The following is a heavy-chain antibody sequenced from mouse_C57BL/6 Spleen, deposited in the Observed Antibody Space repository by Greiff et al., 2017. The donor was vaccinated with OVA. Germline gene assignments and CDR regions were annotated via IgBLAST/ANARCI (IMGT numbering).Heavy chain of an antibody. CDR3: AYDGYYSWFAY. CDR2: IYWDDDK. V-gene: IGHV8-12*01. J-gene: IGHJ3*01. D-gene: IGHD2-3*01. CDR1: GFSLSTSGMG. Sequence: QVTLKESGPGILQSSQTLSLTCSFSGFSLSTSGMGVSWIRQPSGKGLEWLAHIYWDDDKRYNPSLKSRLTISKDTSRNHVFLKITSVDTADTATYYCAYDGYYSWFAYWGQGTLVTVSA.